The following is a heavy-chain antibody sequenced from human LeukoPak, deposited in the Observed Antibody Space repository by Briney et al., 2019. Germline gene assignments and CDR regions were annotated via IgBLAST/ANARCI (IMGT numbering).Heavy chain of an antibody. CDR1: GFNFRYFW. J-gene: IGHJ4*02. CDR2: INHDGRET. CDR3: ARDQSQYYYDSSGYLDY. V-gene: IGHV3-7*01. D-gene: IGHD3-22*01. Sequence: GGSLRLSCLGSGFNFRYFWMSWVRQAPGKGLEWVANINHDGRETYYADSVKGRFTISRDNAKNTLYLQMNSLRAEDTAVYYCARDQSQYYYDSSGYLDYWGQGTLVTVSS.